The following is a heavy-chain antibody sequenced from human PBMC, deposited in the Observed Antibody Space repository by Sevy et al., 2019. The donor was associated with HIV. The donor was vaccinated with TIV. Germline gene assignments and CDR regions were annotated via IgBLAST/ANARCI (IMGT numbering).Heavy chain of an antibody. V-gene: IGHV3-21*01. J-gene: IGHJ3*02. D-gene: IGHD3-10*01. CDR3: ARPYGSGSWEAFDI. CDR2: ISGSSNYI. Sequence: GGSLRLSCAASGFSFSSYPMNWVRQAPGKGLEWVSSISGSSNYIYYADSLRGRFTISRDNAKKSLYLQMNSLRAEDTAVYYCARPYGSGSWEAFDIWGQGTMVTVSS. CDR1: GFSFSSYP.